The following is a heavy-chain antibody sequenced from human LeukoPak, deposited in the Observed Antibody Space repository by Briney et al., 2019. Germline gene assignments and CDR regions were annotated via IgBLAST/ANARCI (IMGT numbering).Heavy chain of an antibody. J-gene: IGHJ1*01. CDR3: ARGGGYCRGGSCRVYFQH. Sequence: ASVKVSCTASGYTFTGYYMHWVRQAPGQGLEWMGWINPNSGGTNYAQKFQGWVTMTRDTSISTAYMELSRLRSDDTAVYYCARGGGYCRGGSCRVYFQHWGQGTLVTVSS. CDR1: GYTFTGYY. D-gene: IGHD2-15*01. CDR2: INPNSGGT. V-gene: IGHV1-2*04.